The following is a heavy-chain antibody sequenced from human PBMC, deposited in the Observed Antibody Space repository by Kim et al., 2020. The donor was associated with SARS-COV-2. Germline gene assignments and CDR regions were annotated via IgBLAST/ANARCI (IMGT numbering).Heavy chain of an antibody. CDR3: VKELAGSRQLDY. J-gene: IGHJ4*02. CDR1: GIAFSDHY. CDR2: SRDKGSAYIT. V-gene: IGHV3-72*01. Sequence: GGSLRLSCAASGIAFSDHYMDWVRQAPGKGLEWVGRSRDKGSAYITEYAASVRCRFTISRDDSKNSLYLQMGSLKTDDTAVYYCVKELAGSRQLDYWGQGTLVTVSS. D-gene: IGHD3-10*01.